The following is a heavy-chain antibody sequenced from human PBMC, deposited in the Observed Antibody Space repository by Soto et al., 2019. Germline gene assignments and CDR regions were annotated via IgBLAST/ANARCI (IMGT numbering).Heavy chain of an antibody. CDR1: VYRFSNYW. V-gene: IGHV5-51*01. J-gene: IGHJ4*01. Sequence: PGDSLKLSCQSSVYRFSNYWIGWVRQLPGKGLEWMAIINPGDSESRYSPSFQGQVTISADKSISTAYLQCNSLKASDTAMYYSARPSNNYGAHWGHGALVTVS. D-gene: IGHD4-17*01. CDR3: ARPSNNYGAH. CDR2: INPGDSES.